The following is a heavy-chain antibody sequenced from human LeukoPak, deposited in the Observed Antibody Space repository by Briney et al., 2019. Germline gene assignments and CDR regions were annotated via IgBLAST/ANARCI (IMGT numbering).Heavy chain of an antibody. CDR2: IYYSGST. J-gene: IGHJ3*02. CDR1: GGSISSYY. D-gene: IGHD4-17*01. Sequence: SETLSLTCTVSGGSISSYYWSLIRQSPGKGLEWIGYIYYSGSTNYNPSLKSRVTISVDTSKNQFSLKLSSVTAADTAVYYCARENYGDYFADAFDIWGQGTMVTVSS. V-gene: IGHV4-59*01. CDR3: ARENYGDYFADAFDI.